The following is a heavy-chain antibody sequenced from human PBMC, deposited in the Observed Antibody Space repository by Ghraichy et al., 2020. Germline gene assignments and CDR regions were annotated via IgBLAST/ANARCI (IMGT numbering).Heavy chain of an antibody. D-gene: IGHD6-19*01. CDR2: INHSGST. CDR3: ARRVAARGSGWPAPGETDY. V-gene: IGHV4-34*01. Sequence: SETLSLTCAVYGGSFSGYYWSWIRQPPGKGLEWIGEINHSGSTNYNPSLKSRVTISVDTSKNQFSLKLSSVTAADTAVYYCARRVAARGSGWPAPGETDYWGQGTLVTVSS. CDR1: GGSFSGYY. J-gene: IGHJ4*02.